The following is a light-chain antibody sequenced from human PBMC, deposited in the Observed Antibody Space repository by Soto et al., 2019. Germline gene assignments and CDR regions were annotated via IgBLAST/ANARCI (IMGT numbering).Light chain of an antibody. Sequence: EIVLTQSPATLSLSPGERATLSCRASQGISSYLVWYQQRPGQAPRLLIYDASNRDTGIPARVSGSGSVTGFTRTISILEPEDFAVYYCQQRSDSPITFGGGTKVEIK. CDR3: QQRSDSPIT. J-gene: IGKJ4*01. V-gene: IGKV3-11*01. CDR1: QGISSY. CDR2: DAS.